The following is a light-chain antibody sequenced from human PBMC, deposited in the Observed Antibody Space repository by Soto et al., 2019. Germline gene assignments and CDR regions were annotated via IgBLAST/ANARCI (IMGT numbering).Light chain of an antibody. CDR3: QKGNSFPIT. CDR1: QDIDSW. CDR2: AES. J-gene: IGKJ5*01. V-gene: IGKV1-12*01. Sequence: DIQMTHSPSSVSASVGDTVTITCRASQDIDSWLAWYQQTTGKAPKILIFAESTLQSGVPYRFSGGGSGTDLNLAISGLQPEDFATYYCQKGNSFPITCGQGTRREIK.